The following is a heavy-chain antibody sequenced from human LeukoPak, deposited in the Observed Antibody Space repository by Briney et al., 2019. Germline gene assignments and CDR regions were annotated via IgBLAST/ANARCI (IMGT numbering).Heavy chain of an antibody. CDR3: AKWGDYDVLTGYYVPDY. CDR2: ILGSGVTT. CDR1: GFTFSNYA. V-gene: IGHV3-23*01. J-gene: IGHJ4*02. D-gene: IGHD3-9*01. Sequence: GASLGLSCAASGFTFSNYAMSWVRQAPGKGLEWVSAILGSGVTTYYADSVKGRFTVSRDNSKSTLYLQMNTLRAEDTALYYCAKWGDYDVLTGYYVPDYWGQGTLVTVSS.